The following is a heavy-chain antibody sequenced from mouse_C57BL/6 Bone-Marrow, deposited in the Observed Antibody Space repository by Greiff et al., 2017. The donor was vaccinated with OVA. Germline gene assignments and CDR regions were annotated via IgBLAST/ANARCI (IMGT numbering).Heavy chain of an antibody. D-gene: IGHD1-1*01. J-gene: IGHJ2*01. CDR1: GYTFTDYY. Sequence: VKLQESGPELVKPGASVKISCKASGYTFTDYYINWVKQRPGQGLEWIGWIFPGSGSTYYNEKFKGKATLTVDKSSSTAYMLLSSLTSEDSAVYFCAIYPNGSSSYYFDYWGQGTTLTVSS. CDR2: IFPGSGST. V-gene: IGHV1-75*01. CDR3: AIYPNGSSSYYFDY.